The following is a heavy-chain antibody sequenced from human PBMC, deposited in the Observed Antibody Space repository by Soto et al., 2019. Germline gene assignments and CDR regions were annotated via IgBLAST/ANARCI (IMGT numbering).Heavy chain of an antibody. J-gene: IGHJ4*02. CDR1: GFTFCDYA. Sequence: HPEGSLRLSCTASGFTFCDYAMSLFLQAPVNGLEWVGFIRSKAYGGTTEYAASVKGRFTISRDDSKSIAYLQMNSLKTEDTAVYYCTRDENDSSGYITQFDYWGQGTMVTVSS. CDR3: TRDENDSSGYITQFDY. CDR2: IRSKAYGGTT. V-gene: IGHV3-49*03. D-gene: IGHD6-25*01.